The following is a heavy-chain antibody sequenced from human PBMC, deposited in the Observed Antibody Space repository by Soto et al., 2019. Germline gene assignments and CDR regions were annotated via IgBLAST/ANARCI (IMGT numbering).Heavy chain of an antibody. CDR3: ARFYYDSSGYLPSPYYYYYGMDV. CDR1: GFSFGRYW. Sequence: GGSLRLSCAASGFSFGRYWMSWVRQAPGKGLEWVANIKQDGSEKYYVDSVKGRFTISRDNAKNSLYLQMNSLRAEDTAVYYCARFYYDSSGYLPSPYYYYYGMDVWGQGTTVSVSS. J-gene: IGHJ6*02. V-gene: IGHV3-7*04. D-gene: IGHD3-22*01. CDR2: IKQDGSEK.